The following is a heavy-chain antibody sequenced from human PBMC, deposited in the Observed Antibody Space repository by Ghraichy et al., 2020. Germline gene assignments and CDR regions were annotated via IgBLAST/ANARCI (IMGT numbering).Heavy chain of an antibody. CDR2: ISSTGSSI. V-gene: IGHV3-11*01. CDR1: GFTFSDYY. D-gene: IGHD4-11*01. J-gene: IGHJ6*02. CDR3: ARDSNPYYFYYALDV. Sequence: LSLTCAASGFTFSDYYMTWIRQAPGKGLEWVSYISSTGSSIYYADSVKGRFTISRDNAKNSLYLQMNSLRAEDTAVYYCARDSNPYYFYYALDVWGQGTTVTVSS.